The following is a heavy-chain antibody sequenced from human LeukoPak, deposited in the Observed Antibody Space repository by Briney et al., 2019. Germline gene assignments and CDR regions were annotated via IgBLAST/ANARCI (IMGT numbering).Heavy chain of an antibody. CDR3: ARDGDSSGYYAAFDI. J-gene: IGHJ3*02. CDR2: VSTSGGST. D-gene: IGHD3-22*01. V-gene: IGHV3-23*01. CDR1: GLTFSRYA. Sequence: GGSLRLSCAASGLTFSRYAMSWVRQAPGKGLEWVSGVSTSGGSTYYADSVKGRFTISRDNAKNSLYLQMNSLRDEDTAVYYCARDGDSSGYYAAFDIWGQGTMVAVSS.